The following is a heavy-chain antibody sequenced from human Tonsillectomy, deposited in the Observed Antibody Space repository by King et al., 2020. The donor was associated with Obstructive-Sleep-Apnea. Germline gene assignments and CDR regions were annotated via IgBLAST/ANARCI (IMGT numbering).Heavy chain of an antibody. J-gene: IGHJ3*02. CDR1: GYTFTSYW. V-gene: IGHV5-51*01. Sequence: QLVQSGAEVKKPGESLKMSCKGSGYTFTSYWIGWVRQMPGKGLEWMGIIYPDDSDTRYSPSFQGQVTITADKSISTPYLQWSILKASDTAMYYCARRAYYSGGSCFSAAFDIWGQGTMVTVSS. CDR2: IYPDDSDT. D-gene: IGHD2-15*01. CDR3: ARRAYYSGGSCFSAAFDI.